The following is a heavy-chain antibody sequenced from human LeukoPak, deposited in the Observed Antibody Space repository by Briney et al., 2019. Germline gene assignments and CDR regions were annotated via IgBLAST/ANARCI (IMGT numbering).Heavy chain of an antibody. CDR1: GDSVSTNSAA. CDR3: AREGVNWFDP. J-gene: IGHJ5*02. V-gene: IGHV6-1*01. CDR2: TYYRSRWYN. Sequence: SQTLSLTCAISGDSVSTNSAAWNWIRQSPSRGLEWLGRTYYRSRWYNDYAASVKSRIIINPDTSKNQFSLHLNSVTPEDTAVYYCAREGVNWFDPWGLGTLVTVSS. D-gene: IGHD2-8*01.